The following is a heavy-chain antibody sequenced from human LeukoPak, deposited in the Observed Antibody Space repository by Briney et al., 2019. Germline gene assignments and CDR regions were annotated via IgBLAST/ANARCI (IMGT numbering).Heavy chain of an antibody. CDR3: ARAIYYYGSGSYYYYMDV. Sequence: SQTLSLTCTVSGNSISSGDYYWSWIRQPPGKGLEWTGEINHSGSTNYNPSLKSRVTISVDTSKNQFSLKLSSVTAADTAVYYCARAIYYYGSGSYYYYMDVWGKGTTVTISS. CDR1: GNSISSGDYY. D-gene: IGHD3-10*01. CDR2: INHSGST. V-gene: IGHV4-30-4*08. J-gene: IGHJ6*03.